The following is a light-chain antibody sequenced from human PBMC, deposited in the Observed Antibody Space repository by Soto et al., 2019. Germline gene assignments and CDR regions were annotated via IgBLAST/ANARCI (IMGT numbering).Light chain of an antibody. J-gene: IGKJ4*01. CDR3: QQYNNWPLT. CDR2: GAS. V-gene: IGKV3-15*01. CDR1: QSVSSN. Sequence: EIVMTQSPGTLSLSPGERPSLSCRASQSVSSNLAWYQQKPGQAPRLLIYGASTRATGVPARFSGSGSGTEFTLTINSLQSEDFAVYYCQQYNNWPLTFGGGTKVDI.